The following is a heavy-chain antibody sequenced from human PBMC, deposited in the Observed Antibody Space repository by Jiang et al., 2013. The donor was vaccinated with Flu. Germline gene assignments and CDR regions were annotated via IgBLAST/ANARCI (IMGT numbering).Heavy chain of an antibody. CDR2: KFPDGAT. V-gene: IGHV4-4*08. CDR1: GASVSRKF. CDR3: ARLSRYNWNDDAVYYGMDV. J-gene: IGHJ6*02. Sequence: GPGLVKPSETLSLTCSVSGASVSRKFWSWIRQPPGKGLEWIGYKFPDGATNSSPSLKSRVTISVDTSKNQFSLKLSSVTAADTAVYYCARLSRYNWNDDAVYYGMDVWGQGTTVTVSS. D-gene: IGHD1-1*01.